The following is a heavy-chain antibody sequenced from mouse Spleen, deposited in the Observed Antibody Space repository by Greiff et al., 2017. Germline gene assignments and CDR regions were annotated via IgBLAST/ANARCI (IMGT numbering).Heavy chain of an antibody. CDR1: GYTFTSYG. J-gene: IGHJ3*01. V-gene: IGHV1-81*01. CDR3: AGGYYSYDGGAWFAY. Sequence: QVQLQQSGAELARPGASVKLSCKASGYTFTSYGISWVKQRTGQGLEWIGEIYPRSGNTYYNEKFKGKATLTADKSSSTAYMELRSLTSEDSAVYFCAGGYYSYDGGAWFAYWGQGTLVTVSA. D-gene: IGHD2-12*01. CDR2: IYPRSGNT.